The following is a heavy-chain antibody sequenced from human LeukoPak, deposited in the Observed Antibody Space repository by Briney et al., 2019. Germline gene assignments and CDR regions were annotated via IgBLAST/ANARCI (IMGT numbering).Heavy chain of an antibody. V-gene: IGHV3-48*04. CDR3: ALYPAAAGPY. D-gene: IGHD6-13*01. J-gene: IGHJ4*02. CDR2: INSVSGTI. Sequence: GGSLRLSCAASGFTFSAYAMNWVRQAPGKGLEWVSHINSVSGTIYYADSVKGRFTISRDNSKNSLYLQMNSLRTEDTALYYCALYPAAAGPYWGQGTLVTVSS. CDR1: GFTFSAYA.